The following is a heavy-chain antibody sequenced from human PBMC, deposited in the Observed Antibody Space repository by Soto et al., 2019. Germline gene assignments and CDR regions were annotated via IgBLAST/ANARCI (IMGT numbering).Heavy chain of an antibody. Sequence: PSDTPSLTRAVYGGTFSCYYWSCIRQPQGKGLEWIGEINHSGSTNYNPSLKSRVTISVDTSKNQFSLKLSSVTAADTAVYYCARGQDDSSGYSQDFDYWGHGTLVTVSS. CDR2: INHSGST. CDR1: GGTFSCYY. V-gene: IGHV4-34*01. D-gene: IGHD3-22*01. J-gene: IGHJ4*01. CDR3: ARGQDDSSGYSQDFDY.